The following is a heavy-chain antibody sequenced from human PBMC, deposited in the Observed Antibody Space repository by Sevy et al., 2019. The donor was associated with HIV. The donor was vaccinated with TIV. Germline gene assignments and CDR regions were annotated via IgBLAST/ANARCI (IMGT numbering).Heavy chain of an antibody. J-gene: IGHJ6*01. V-gene: IGHV3-23*01. Sequence: GGSLRLSCAASGFTFSNYAMNWVRQAPGKGLEWVSGINASGGRTHYADSVKGGFTMSRDNSKKTVYLQLNSLKAEDTAVYYCAKDRRFGVYDAIYYSYGMDVWGQATTVTVSS. CDR3: AKDRRFGVYDAIYYSYGMDV. D-gene: IGHD5-12*01. CDR2: INASGGRT. CDR1: GFTFSNYA.